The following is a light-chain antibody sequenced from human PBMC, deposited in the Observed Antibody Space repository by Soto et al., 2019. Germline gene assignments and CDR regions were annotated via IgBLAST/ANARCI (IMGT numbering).Light chain of an antibody. CDR1: GSTIGAGYD. Sequence: QSVLTQPPSVSGAPGQRVTISCTGSGSTIGAGYDVHWYQQLPGTAPRLLIYDNTNRPSGVPDRFSGSKSGTSASLAISGLQAEDEADYYCQSYDSSLRVVFGGGTKVTVL. J-gene: IGLJ2*01. CDR2: DNT. CDR3: QSYDSSLRVV. V-gene: IGLV1-40*01.